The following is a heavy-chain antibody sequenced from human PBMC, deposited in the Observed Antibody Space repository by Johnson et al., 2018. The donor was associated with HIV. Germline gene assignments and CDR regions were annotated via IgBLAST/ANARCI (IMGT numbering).Heavy chain of an antibody. Sequence: QVQLVESGGGVVQPGTSLRLSCAPSGFTFSTSVMHWVRRAPGKGLEWVSGISVDGYIKYYADSVKGRFTISRDNAKNSMYLQMNSLKTEDTAVYYCTTEKHAPRAFDIWGQGTMVTVSS. D-gene: IGHD1-14*01. CDR1: GFTFSTSV. J-gene: IGHJ3*02. CDR2: ISVDGYIK. V-gene: IGHV3-30-3*01. CDR3: TTEKHAPRAFDI.